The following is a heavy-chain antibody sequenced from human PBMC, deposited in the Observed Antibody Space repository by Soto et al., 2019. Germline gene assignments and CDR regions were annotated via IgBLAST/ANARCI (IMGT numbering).Heavy chain of an antibody. CDR1: GGSISSGGYY. Sequence: SETLSLTCTVSGGSISSGGYYWSWIRQHPGKGLECIGYIYSSGSTDYNPSLKSRVTISVDTSKNQFSLKLNSVTAADTAMYYCARKVGATSGAFDYWGQGTLVTVSS. CDR3: ARKVGATSGAFDY. J-gene: IGHJ4*02. D-gene: IGHD1-26*01. V-gene: IGHV4-31*03. CDR2: IYSSGST.